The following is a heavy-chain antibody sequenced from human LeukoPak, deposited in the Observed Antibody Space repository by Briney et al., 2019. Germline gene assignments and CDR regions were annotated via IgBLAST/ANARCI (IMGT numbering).Heavy chain of an antibody. J-gene: IGHJ4*02. Sequence: GGSLRLSCAASGLRFGNYAMSWIRQAPGRGRGWVSAVKTSADDTYYANSVKGRFTISRDNSKSTVYLQMNSLRAEDTALYYCAKGQMATILGFDSWGQGALVTVSS. D-gene: IGHD5-24*01. CDR2: VKTSADDT. V-gene: IGHV3-23*01. CDR1: GLRFGNYA. CDR3: AKGQMATILGFDS.